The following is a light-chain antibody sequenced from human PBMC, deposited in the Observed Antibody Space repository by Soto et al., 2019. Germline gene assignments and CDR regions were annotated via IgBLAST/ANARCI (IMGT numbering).Light chain of an antibody. CDR1: QSISIY. CDR2: AAS. V-gene: IGKV1-39*01. J-gene: IGKJ1*01. CDR3: QQSYSTPRT. Sequence: DIQMTQSPSSLSASVGDRVTITCWASQSISIYLNWYQQKPGKAPKLLIYAASSLQSGVPSRFSGSGSGTDITLTMRSLQPEDFATYYCQQSYSTPRTFGQGTKVEIK.